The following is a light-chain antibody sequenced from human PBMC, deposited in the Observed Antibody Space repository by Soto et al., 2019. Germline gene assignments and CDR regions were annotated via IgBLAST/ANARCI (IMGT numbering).Light chain of an antibody. CDR3: SSYAGSNNYV. V-gene: IGLV2-8*01. Sequence: QSVLTQPASVSGSPGQSITISCTGTSSNVGNYNLVSWYQQHPGKAPKLMIYEVSKRPSGVPDRFSGSKSDNTASLTVSGLQAEDEADYYCSSYAGSNNYVFGTGTKVTVL. J-gene: IGLJ1*01. CDR2: EVS. CDR1: SSNVGNYNL.